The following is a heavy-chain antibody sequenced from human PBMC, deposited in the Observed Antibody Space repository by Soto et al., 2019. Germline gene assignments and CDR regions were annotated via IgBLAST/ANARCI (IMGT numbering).Heavy chain of an antibody. J-gene: IGHJ4*02. V-gene: IGHV3-7*01. CDR2: INQDGSET. CDR3: ARIDDSVYYTRDY. D-gene: IGHD2-8*01. Sequence: GGSLRLSCGASGFTFRNFWMNWVRQGPGKGLEWVANINQDGSETSYVDSVQGRFTISRENAKNSLYLQMNNLRAEDTAVYYCARIDDSVYYTRDYWGQGTLFPVSS. CDR1: GFTFRNFW.